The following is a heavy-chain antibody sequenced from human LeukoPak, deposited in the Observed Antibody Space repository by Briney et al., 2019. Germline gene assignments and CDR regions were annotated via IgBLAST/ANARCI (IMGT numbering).Heavy chain of an antibody. V-gene: IGHV4-30-4*01. CDR1: GGSISSGDYY. D-gene: IGHD5-24*01. CDR2: IYYSGST. CDR3: ARGRDGYGYNWFDP. Sequence: SETLSLSSTVSGGSISSGDYYWSWIRQPPGKGLEWIGYIYYSGSTYYNPSLKSRVTISVDTSKNQFSLKLSSVTAADTAVYYCARGRDGYGYNWFDPWGQGTLVTVSS. J-gene: IGHJ5*02.